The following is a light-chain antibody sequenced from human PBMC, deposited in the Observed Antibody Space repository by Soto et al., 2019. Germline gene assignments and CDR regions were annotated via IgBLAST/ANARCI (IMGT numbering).Light chain of an antibody. CDR2: VAS. CDR3: QQTFSPPYT. Sequence: DIQMTQSLSSLSASVGDSVTITCRASQSISNSLSWYQQKPGKAPKFLIYVASTLQRGVPSRFSGSGSGTDFTLTISSLQPDDFATSYCQQTFSPPYTFGQGTKLEIK. V-gene: IGKV1-39*01. J-gene: IGKJ2*01. CDR1: QSISNS.